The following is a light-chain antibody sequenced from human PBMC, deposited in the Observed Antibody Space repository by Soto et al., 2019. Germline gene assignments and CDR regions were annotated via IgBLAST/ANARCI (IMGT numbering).Light chain of an antibody. V-gene: IGLV3-1*01. CDR3: QAWDSSTSYVV. J-gene: IGLJ2*01. CDR2: QDT. CDR1: KLGDKY. Sequence: SYELTQPPSVSVSPGQTARITCSGDKLGDKYACWYQQKPGQSPVLVIYQDTKRPSGIPERFSGSNSGNTATLTISGTQAMDEADYYCQAWDSSTSYVVFGGGTKLTVL.